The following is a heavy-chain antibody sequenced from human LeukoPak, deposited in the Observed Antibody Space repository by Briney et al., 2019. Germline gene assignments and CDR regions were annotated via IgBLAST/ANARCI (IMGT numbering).Heavy chain of an antibody. V-gene: IGHV1-46*01. Sequence: GASVKVSCKASGYTFTSYYMHWVRQAPGQGLEWMGIINPSGGSTSYAQKFQGRVTMTRDMSTSTVYMELSSLRSEDTAVYYCAREPNADILTDGDAFDIWGQGTMVTVSS. CDR1: GYTFTSYY. D-gene: IGHD3-9*01. CDR2: INPSGGST. CDR3: AREPNADILTDGDAFDI. J-gene: IGHJ3*02.